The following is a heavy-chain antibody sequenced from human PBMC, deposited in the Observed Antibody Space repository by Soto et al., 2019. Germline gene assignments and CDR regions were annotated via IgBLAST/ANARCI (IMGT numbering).Heavy chain of an antibody. V-gene: IGHV3-48*01. CDR1: GFTFSSYS. Sequence: EVQLVESGGGLVQPGGSLRLSCAASGFTFSSYSMNWVRQAPGKGLEWVSYISSSSSTIYYADSVKGRFTISRDNAKNSLYLQMNALGGEDTVVFYWARAPQIFYGSVIKGDAFDIGGQGTMLPVS. CDR2: ISSSSSTI. J-gene: IGHJ3*02. D-gene: IGHD3-16*02. CDR3: ARAPQIFYGSVIKGDAFDI.